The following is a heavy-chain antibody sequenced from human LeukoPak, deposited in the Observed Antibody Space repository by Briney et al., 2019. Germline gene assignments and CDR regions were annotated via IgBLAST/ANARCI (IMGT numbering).Heavy chain of an antibody. D-gene: IGHD3-3*01. CDR1: GFTFSTYW. V-gene: IGHV3-74*01. CDR2: IKSDGST. J-gene: IGHJ1*01. CDR3: ARAQSEVGVYYPEYFRH. Sequence: GRSLRLSRAVSGFTFSTYWMHWVRQAPGKGLVWVSRIKSDGSTNYAECVKAPFNISRDNAKNTLSLQMNSLKPEDSGVDYCARAQSEVGVYYPEYFRHWGEGTLVTVSS.